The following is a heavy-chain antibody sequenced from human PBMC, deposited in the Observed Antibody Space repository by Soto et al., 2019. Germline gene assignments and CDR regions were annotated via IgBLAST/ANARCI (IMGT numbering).Heavy chain of an antibody. CDR2: ISYDGGNK. D-gene: IGHD5-18*01. CDR1: GFTFSRYG. J-gene: IGHJ6*02. Sequence: GGSLRLSCAASGFTFSRYGMNWVRQAPGKGLEWVALISYDGGNKFYADSVQGRFTVSRDNSKNTLYLQMNSLRAEDTAVYYCAKQTMETAVVNYYYGMDVWGQGTTVTVSS. V-gene: IGHV3-30*18. CDR3: AKQTMETAVVNYYYGMDV.